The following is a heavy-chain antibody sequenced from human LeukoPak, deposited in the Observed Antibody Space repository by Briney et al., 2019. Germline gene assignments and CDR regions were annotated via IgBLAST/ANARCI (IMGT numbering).Heavy chain of an antibody. CDR1: GYTFTGYY. D-gene: IGHD4-17*01. CDR3: AGATGRDYGDYDAFDI. Sequence: GASVKVSCKASGYTFTGYYMHWVRQAPGQGLEWMGWINPNSGGTNYAQKFQGRVTMTRDTSTSTAYMELRSLRSDDTAVYYCAGATGRDYGDYDAFDIWGQGTMVTVSS. CDR2: INPNSGGT. J-gene: IGHJ3*02. V-gene: IGHV1-2*02.